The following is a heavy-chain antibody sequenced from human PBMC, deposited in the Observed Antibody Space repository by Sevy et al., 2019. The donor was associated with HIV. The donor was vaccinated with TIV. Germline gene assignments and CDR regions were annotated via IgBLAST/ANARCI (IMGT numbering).Heavy chain of an antibody. CDR3: AKETWGLFDP. CDR1: GFTFSGYA. CDR2: ITGSGSKT. J-gene: IGHJ5*02. D-gene: IGHD7-27*01. V-gene: IGHV3-23*01. Sequence: GESLKISCAASGFTFSGYAMSWVRQAPGKGLEWVSLITGSGSKTYYADSVKGRFTISRDNSKNTVNLQMNSLRVEDTAIYYCAKETWGLFDPWGQGILVTVS.